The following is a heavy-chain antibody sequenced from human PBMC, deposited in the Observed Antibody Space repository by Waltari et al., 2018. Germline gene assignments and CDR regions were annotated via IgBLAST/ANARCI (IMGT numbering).Heavy chain of an antibody. J-gene: IGHJ4*02. D-gene: IGHD3-16*01. CDR1: GYSISSGYY. V-gene: IGHV4-38-2*01. Sequence: QVQLQESGPGLVKPSETLSLTCAVSGYSISSGYYWGWIRQPPGKGLEWIGRIYHSGSTYYNPSLKSRVTISVDTSKNQFSLKLSSVTAADTAVYYCARQTETFGGVTGQYYFDYWGQGTLVTVSS. CDR3: ARQTETFGGVTGQYYFDY. CDR2: IYHSGST.